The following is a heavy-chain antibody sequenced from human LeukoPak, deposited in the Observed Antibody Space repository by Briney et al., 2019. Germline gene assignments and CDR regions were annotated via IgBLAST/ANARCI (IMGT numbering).Heavy chain of an antibody. V-gene: IGHV3-53*01. CDR3: AREDSSGYLGFHDAFDI. D-gene: IGHD3-22*01. J-gene: IGHJ3*02. CDR2: IYSGGST. CDR1: GFTVSSNY. Sequence: GGSLRLSCAASGFTVSSNYMSWVRQAPGKGLEWVSVIYSGGSTYYADSVKGRFTISRDNSKNTLCLQMNSLRAEDTAVYYCAREDSSGYLGFHDAFDIWGQGTMVTVSS.